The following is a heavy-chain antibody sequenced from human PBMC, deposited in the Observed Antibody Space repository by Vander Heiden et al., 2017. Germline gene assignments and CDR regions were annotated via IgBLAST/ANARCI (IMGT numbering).Heavy chain of an antibody. Sequence: QVQLLQSGPGLVKPSQTLTLTCTVSGVSVNNANYYWSWIRHHPGKGLEWIGYIYYSGGTYYYNPSLRSRVTISVDTSKNQFSLRLTSVTAADTAVYYCARDWYSSSLSMDVWGQGTTVTVSS. V-gene: IGHV4-31*03. J-gene: IGHJ6*02. CDR2: IYYSGGTY. CDR3: ARDWYSSSLSMDV. CDR1: GVSVNNANYY. D-gene: IGHD6-6*01.